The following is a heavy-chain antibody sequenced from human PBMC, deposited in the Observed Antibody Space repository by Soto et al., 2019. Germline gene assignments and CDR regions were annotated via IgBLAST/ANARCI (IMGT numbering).Heavy chain of an antibody. D-gene: IGHD3-10*01. J-gene: IGHJ4*02. CDR3: ARSLWFGELH. CDR2: IYWDNDK. CDR1: GFSLSTTGVG. V-gene: IGHV2-5*02. Sequence: QITLKESGPTLVKPTQTLTLTCSFSGFSLSTTGVGVGWIRQSPGKALEWHAIIYWDNDKRYSPSLKSRVTITKDTPKNQVVLTVTNMDPVDTGTYYCARSLWFGELHWGQGALVTVSS.